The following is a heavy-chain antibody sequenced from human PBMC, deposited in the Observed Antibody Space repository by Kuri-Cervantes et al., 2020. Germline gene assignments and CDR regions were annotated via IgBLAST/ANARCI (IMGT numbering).Heavy chain of an antibody. D-gene: IGHD2-15*01. J-gene: IGHJ6*04. CDR2: IIPILGIA. CDR1: GGTFSSYT. V-gene: IGHV1-69*04. CDR3: AREDCSGGSCYSGGELLYGMDV. Sequence: SVKVSCKASGGTFSSYTISWVRQAPGQGLEWMGRIIPILGIANYAQRFQGRVTITADKSTSTAYMELSSLRSEDTAVYYCAREDCSGGSCYSGGELLYGMDVWGQRDHGHRLL.